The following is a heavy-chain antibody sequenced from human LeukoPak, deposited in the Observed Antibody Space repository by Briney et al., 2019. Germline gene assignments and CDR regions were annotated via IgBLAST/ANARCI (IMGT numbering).Heavy chain of an antibody. J-gene: IGHJ3*02. Sequence: SVKVSCKASGVTFTNYIISWMRQAPGQGLEWMGRIIPLLGITNYAQKFQGRVTIIADKSTSTAYMELSSLRSEDTAMYYCARGRDYYEISAYYSQGNAFDIWGQGTMVSVSS. CDR3: ARGRDYYEISAYYSQGNAFDI. D-gene: IGHD3-22*01. CDR2: IIPLLGIT. CDR1: GVTFTNYI. V-gene: IGHV1-69*02.